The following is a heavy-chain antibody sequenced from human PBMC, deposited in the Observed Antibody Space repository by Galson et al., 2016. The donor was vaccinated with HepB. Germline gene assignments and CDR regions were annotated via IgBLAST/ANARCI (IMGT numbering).Heavy chain of an antibody. CDR2: LSDDGDKS. V-gene: IGHV3-30*03. Sequence: SLRLSCAASGFTFSNYGMHWVRQTPGQGLEWVAVLSDDGDKSYYVDAVKGRFAISRDNSKNTLYLEMNSLRAEDTAVYYCARDDKRVYCSSVTCYWGYFQYWGQGTLVTVSS. CDR1: GFTFSNYG. J-gene: IGHJ1*01. D-gene: IGHD2-15*01. CDR3: ARDDKRVYCSSVTCYWGYFQY.